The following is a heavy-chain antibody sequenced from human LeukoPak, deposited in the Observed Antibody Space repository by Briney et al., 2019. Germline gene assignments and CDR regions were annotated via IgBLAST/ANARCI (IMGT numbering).Heavy chain of an antibody. Sequence: ASVKVSCKASGYTFTSYYMHWVRQAPGQGLEWMGIINPSGGSTSYAQKFQGRVTMTRDTSISAAYMELSRLRSDDTAVYYCARGRLQNEDYWGQGTLVTVSS. CDR2: INPSGGST. CDR1: GYTFTSYY. V-gene: IGHV1-46*01. CDR3: ARGRLQNEDY. D-gene: IGHD5-24*01. J-gene: IGHJ4*02.